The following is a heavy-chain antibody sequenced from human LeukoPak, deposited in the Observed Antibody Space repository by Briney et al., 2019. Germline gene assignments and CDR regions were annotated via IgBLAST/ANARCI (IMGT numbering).Heavy chain of an antibody. CDR1: GGSISSYY. V-gene: IGHV4-59*01. CDR2: IYYSGST. CDR3: ARVRTTRNWFDP. Sequence: SQTLSLTCTVSGGSISSYYWSWIRQPPGKGLEWIGYIYYSGSTNYNPSLKSRVTISVDTSKNQFSLKLSSVTAADTAVYYCARVRTTRNWFDPWGQGTLVTVSS. J-gene: IGHJ5*02. D-gene: IGHD1-7*01.